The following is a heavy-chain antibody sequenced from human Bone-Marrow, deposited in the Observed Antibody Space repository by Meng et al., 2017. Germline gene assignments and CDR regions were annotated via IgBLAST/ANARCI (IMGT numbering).Heavy chain of an antibody. CDR1: GFSLSTSGVG. CDR2: IYWDDDK. Sequence: QITLKESGPPLVKPTQTLTLTCTFSGFSLSTSGVGVGWIRQPPGKALEWLALIYWDDDKRYSPSLKSRLTITKDTSKNQVVLTMTNMDPVDTATYYCAHFYYDYVWGSYTTWGQGTLVTVSS. CDR3: AHFYYDYVWGSYTT. J-gene: IGHJ5*02. D-gene: IGHD3-16*01. V-gene: IGHV2-5*02.